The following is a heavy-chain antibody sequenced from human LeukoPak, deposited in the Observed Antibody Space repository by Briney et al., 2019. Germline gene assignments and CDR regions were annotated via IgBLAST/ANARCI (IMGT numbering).Heavy chain of an antibody. CDR1: GGSISNFF. CDR3: ARHPGYSYGFDY. J-gene: IGHJ4*02. Sequence: SETLSLTCTVSGGSISNFFWSWIRQPAGKGLEWIGRIYTSGSTNYNPSLSNRVTMSIDTSKNQFSLKLSSVTAADTAVYYCARHPGYSYGFDYWGQGTLVTVSS. V-gene: IGHV4-4*07. CDR2: IYTSGST. D-gene: IGHD5-18*01.